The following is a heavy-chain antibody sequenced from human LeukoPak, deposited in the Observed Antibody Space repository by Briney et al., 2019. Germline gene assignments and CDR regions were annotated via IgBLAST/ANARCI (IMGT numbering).Heavy chain of an antibody. J-gene: IGHJ6*03. CDR2: LSADKSQV. Sequence: ASVKVSCEAPGYNLSAYGIGWVRQAPGQGLEWMGWLSADKSQVNYAQKFQDRVILTTDTSTNTAHMELRNLKFDDTAVYFCARVEVHPRRYFYYMDVWGKGTTVTISS. CDR3: ARVEVHPRRYFYYMDV. CDR1: GYNLSAYG. V-gene: IGHV1-18*04. D-gene: IGHD3-10*01.